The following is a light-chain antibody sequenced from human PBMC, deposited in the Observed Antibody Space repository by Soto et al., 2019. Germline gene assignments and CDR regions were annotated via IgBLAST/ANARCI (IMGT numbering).Light chain of an antibody. CDR3: SSYTSSSTRV. CDR2: DVS. Sequence: QSALTQPASVSGSPGQSITISCTGTSSDVGGYNYVSWYQQHPGKAPKLMIYDVSYRPSGVSNRFSGSKSGNTASLTSSGLQAEDEADYYCSSYTSSSTRVFGGGTKLTVL. J-gene: IGLJ3*02. V-gene: IGLV2-14*01. CDR1: SSDVGGYNY.